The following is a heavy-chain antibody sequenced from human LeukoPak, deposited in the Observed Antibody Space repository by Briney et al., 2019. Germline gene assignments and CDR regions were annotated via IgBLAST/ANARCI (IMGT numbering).Heavy chain of an antibody. D-gene: IGHD3-22*01. J-gene: IGHJ4*02. CDR3: ASEFHYYDSSGSLFDY. CDR1: GGSISSSGYY. CDR2: IYYSGST. V-gene: IGHV4-39*07. Sequence: SETLSLTCTVSGGSISSSGYYWGWIRQPPGKGLEWIGSIYYSGSTYYNPSLKSRVTISVDTSKNQFSLKLSSVTAADTAVYYCASEFHYYDSSGSLFDYWGQGTLVTVSS.